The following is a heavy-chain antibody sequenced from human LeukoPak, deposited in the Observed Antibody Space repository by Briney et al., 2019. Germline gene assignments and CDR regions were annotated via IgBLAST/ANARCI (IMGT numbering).Heavy chain of an antibody. CDR1: GLTFSSYE. D-gene: IGHD3-10*02. V-gene: IGHV3-48*03. CDR2: ISSSGSTI. Sequence: GGSLRLSCADSGLTFSSYEMNWVRQAPGKGLEWVSYISSSGSTIYYADSVKGRFTISRDNAKNSLYLQMNSLRAEDTAVYYCAELGITMIGGVWGKGTTVTISS. J-gene: IGHJ6*04. CDR3: AELGITMIGGV.